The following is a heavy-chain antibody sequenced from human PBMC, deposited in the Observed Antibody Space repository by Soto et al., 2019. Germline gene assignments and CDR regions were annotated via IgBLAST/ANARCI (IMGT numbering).Heavy chain of an antibody. D-gene: IGHD3-16*01. CDR3: ARGEEGGPLRLGELHRFDP. CDR1: GYTFTSYG. CDR2: ISAYNGNT. Sequence: ASVKVSCKASGYTFTSYGISWVRQAPGQGLEWMGWISAYNGNTNYAQKLQGRVTMTTDTSTSTAYMELRSLRSDDTAVYYCARGEEGGPLRLGELHRFDPWGQGTLVTVSS. V-gene: IGHV1-18*01. J-gene: IGHJ5*02.